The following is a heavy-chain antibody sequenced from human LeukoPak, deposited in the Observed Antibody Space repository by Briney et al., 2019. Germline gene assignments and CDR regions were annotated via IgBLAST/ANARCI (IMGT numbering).Heavy chain of an antibody. Sequence: RSETLSLTCAVSGGSISSSDYYWGWIRQSPGKGLEWIGTIYYSGSTYYNPSLKSRVTISVDTSKNQFSLKLSSVTAADTAVFYCARHTSSWYGFDPWGQGTLVTVSS. CDR2: IYYSGST. V-gene: IGHV4-39*01. J-gene: IGHJ5*02. CDR3: ARHTSSWYGFDP. CDR1: GGSISSSDYY. D-gene: IGHD6-19*01.